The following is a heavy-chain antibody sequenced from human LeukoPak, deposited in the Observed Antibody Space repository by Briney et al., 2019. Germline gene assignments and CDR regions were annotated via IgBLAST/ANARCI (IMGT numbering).Heavy chain of an antibody. CDR2: TYYRSKWYT. J-gene: IGHJ4*02. V-gene: IGHV6-1*01. CDR1: GESVSSINGA. Sequence: SQTLSLTCAISGESVSSINGAWNWIRQSPSRGLEWLGRTYYRSKWYTDYAPSVKRRITINPETSRHPYSLQLDSVTPEASAVYYCARDVGTSGWYTFDYWGQGTLVTVSS. CDR3: ARDVGTSGWYTFDY. D-gene: IGHD6-19*01.